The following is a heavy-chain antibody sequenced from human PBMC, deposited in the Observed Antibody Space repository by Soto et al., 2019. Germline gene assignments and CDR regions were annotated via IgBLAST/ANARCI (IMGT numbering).Heavy chain of an antibody. CDR3: ARNAVRQLAKMYYFDY. Sequence: GSLRLSGAASVFTFSSNYMSWVRQAPGKGLEWVSVIYSGGSTYYADSVKGRFTISRDNSKNTLYLQMNSLRAEDTAVYYCARNAVRQLAKMYYFDYWGQGTLVTVSS. CDR2: IYSGGST. CDR1: VFTFSSNY. J-gene: IGHJ4*02. V-gene: IGHV3-53*01. D-gene: IGHD6-13*01.